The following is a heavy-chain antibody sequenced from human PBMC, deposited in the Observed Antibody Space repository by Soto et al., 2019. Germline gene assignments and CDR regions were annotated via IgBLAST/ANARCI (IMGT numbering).Heavy chain of an antibody. CDR2: ISSDGSNK. CDR3: AKEAYYDSLGFYTKVYYFDH. D-gene: IGHD3-22*01. CDR1: GFIFSNYG. V-gene: IGHV3-30*18. Sequence: QVQLVESGGGVVQPGRSLRLSCAASGFIFSNYGMHWVRQAPGKGLEWVALISSDGSNKNYADSVKGRFTISRDNSKNTLYLQMNSLRAEDTAVYYCAKEAYYDSLGFYTKVYYFDHWGQGTLVTVSS. J-gene: IGHJ4*02.